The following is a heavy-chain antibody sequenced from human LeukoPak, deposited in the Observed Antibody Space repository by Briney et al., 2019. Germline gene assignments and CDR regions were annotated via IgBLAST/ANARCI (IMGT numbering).Heavy chain of an antibody. CDR3: ATPRRGYSYGSADY. J-gene: IGHJ4*02. D-gene: IGHD5-18*01. Sequence: SVKVPCKVSGYTLTELSMHWVRQAPGQGLEWMGGIIPIFGTANYAQKFQGRVTITTDESTSTAYMELSSLRSEDTAVYYCATPRRGYSYGSADYWGQGTLVTVSS. CDR2: IIPIFGTA. CDR1: GYTLTELS. V-gene: IGHV1-69*05.